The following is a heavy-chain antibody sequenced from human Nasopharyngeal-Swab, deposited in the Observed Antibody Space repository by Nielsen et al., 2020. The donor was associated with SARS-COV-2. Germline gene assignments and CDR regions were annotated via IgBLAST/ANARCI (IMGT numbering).Heavy chain of an antibody. CDR2: IWYDGSNK. J-gene: IGHJ4*02. CDR3: ARDEGYGSVDY. V-gene: IGHV3-33*01. CDR1: GFTFSSYG. D-gene: IGHD3-10*01. Sequence: GGSLRLSCAASGFTFSSYGMHWVRQAPGKGLEWVAVIWYDGSNKYYADSVKGRFTISRDNSKNTRYLQMNSLRAEDTAVYYCARDEGYGSVDYWGQGTLVTVSS.